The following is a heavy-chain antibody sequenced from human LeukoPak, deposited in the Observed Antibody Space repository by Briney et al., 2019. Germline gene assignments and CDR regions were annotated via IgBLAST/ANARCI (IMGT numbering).Heavy chain of an antibody. V-gene: IGHV3-23*01. Sequence: GGSLRLSCAASGFTFSTYAMGWVRQAPGKGLDWVSAISGSGGSTYYAGSVKGRFTISRDNSKNTLYLQMNSLRAEDTAVYYCAKERTSAGYFDYWGQGTLVTVSS. CDR2: ISGSGGST. CDR1: GFTFSTYA. CDR3: AKERTSAGYFDY. D-gene: IGHD6-13*01. J-gene: IGHJ4*02.